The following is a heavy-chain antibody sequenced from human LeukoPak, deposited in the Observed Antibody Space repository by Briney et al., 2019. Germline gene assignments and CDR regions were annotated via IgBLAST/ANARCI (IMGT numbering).Heavy chain of an antibody. CDR2: IYYSGST. CDR3: ARYCSSTSCLLDY. D-gene: IGHD2-2*01. Sequence: PETLSLTCTVSGGSISSNSYYWGWIRQPPGKGLEWIGSIYYSGSTYYNPSLKSRVTISVDTSKNQFSLKLSSVTAADTAVYYCARYCSSTSCLLDYWGQGTLVTVSS. CDR1: GGSISSNSYY. V-gene: IGHV4-39*01. J-gene: IGHJ4*02.